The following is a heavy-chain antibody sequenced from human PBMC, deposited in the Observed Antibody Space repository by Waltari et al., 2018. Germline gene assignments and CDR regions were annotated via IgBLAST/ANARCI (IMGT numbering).Heavy chain of an antibody. J-gene: IGHJ4*02. CDR3: ASSPPPLVGATPFDY. D-gene: IGHD1-26*01. Sequence: QVQLVQSGAEVKKPGSSVKVSCKASGGTFSSYAISWVRKAPGQGLEWMGGILPIFGTANYAQKFQGRVTITTDESTDTAYMELSSLRSEDTAVYYCASSPPPLVGATPFDYWGQGTLVTVSS. CDR2: ILPIFGTA. CDR1: GGTFSSYA. V-gene: IGHV1-69*05.